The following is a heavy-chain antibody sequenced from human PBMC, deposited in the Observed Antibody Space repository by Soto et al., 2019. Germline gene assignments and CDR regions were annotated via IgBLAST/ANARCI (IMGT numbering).Heavy chain of an antibody. Sequence: QVQLVQPGAEVNKPGASVKFSCKASGYIFTNFYIHWVRQAPGQGLEWIGIINPNGGSTNHAQNFQGRVTMTRDTSTSTVYMDLSSLRSEDTAVYYCTRGLASGDYWGQGTLITVSS. CDR1: GYIFTNFY. V-gene: IGHV1-46*03. D-gene: IGHD6-6*01. CDR3: TRGLASGDY. J-gene: IGHJ4*02. CDR2: INPNGGST.